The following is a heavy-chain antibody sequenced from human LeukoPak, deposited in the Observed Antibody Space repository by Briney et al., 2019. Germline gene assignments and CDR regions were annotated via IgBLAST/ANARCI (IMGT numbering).Heavy chain of an antibody. CDR2: ISSSSSYM. CDR3: ARDRPDYDFWSGYYGY. D-gene: IGHD3-3*01. J-gene: IGHJ4*02. V-gene: IGHV3-21*01. Sequence: PGGCLRLSCAASGFTFSSYSMNWVRQAPGKGLEWVSSISSSSSYMYYADSVKGRFTISRDNAKNSLYLQMNSLRAEDTAVYYCARDRPDYDFWSGYYGYWGQGTLVTVS. CDR1: GFTFSSYS.